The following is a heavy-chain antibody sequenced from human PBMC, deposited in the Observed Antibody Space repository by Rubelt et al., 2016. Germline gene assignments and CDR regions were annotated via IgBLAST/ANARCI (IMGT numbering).Heavy chain of an antibody. Sequence: QLQLQESGPGLVKPSETLSLTCTVSGDSISSSSHYWGWIRQHPGKGLEWIGYIYYSGSTYYNPSLKSRVTISVDTSKNQFSLKLSSVTAADTAVYYCASDKGDWFDPWGQGTLVTVSS. CDR3: ASDKGDWFDP. J-gene: IGHJ5*02. CDR1: GDSISSSSHY. CDR2: IYYSGST. V-gene: IGHV4-31*03.